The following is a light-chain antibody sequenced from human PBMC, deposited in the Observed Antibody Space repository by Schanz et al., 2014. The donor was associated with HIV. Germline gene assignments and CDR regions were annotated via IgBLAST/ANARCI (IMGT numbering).Light chain of an antibody. Sequence: QSVLTQPPSVSGAPGQRVTISCNGSSSNIGAGYDVNWYQQVPGAAPKLLIYVNTNRPSGVPGRFSGSKSGTSASLAITGLQAEDEADYYCQSYDTSLSGGVFGGGTKLTVL. V-gene: IGLV1-40*01. CDR2: VNT. CDR3: QSYDTSLSGGV. CDR1: SSNIGAGYD. J-gene: IGLJ3*02.